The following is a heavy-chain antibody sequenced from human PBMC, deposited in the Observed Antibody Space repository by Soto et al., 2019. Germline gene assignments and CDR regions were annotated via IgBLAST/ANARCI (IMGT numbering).Heavy chain of an antibody. J-gene: IGHJ4*02. CDR1: GFTFSKYD. CDR2: IWYDGSHK. CDR3: ARNYDSWGGYQDY. Sequence: QVQLVESGGGVVQPGRSLRLSCAASGFTFSKYDMHWVRQAPGKGLEWVAVIWYDGSHKYYADSVKGRFTISRDNSKDTLYLQMNSLRDEDTAVYYCARNYDSWGGYQDYWGQGTLVTVSS. V-gene: IGHV3-33*01. D-gene: IGHD3-3*01.